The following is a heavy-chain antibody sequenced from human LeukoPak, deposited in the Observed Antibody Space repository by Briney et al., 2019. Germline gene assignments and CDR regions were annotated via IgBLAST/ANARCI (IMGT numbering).Heavy chain of an antibody. CDR3: ARLPYSSGWSPDY. CDR2: INAGNGNT. D-gene: IGHD6-19*01. V-gene: IGHV1-3*01. CDR1: GYTFTSYA. Sequence: ASVKVSCKAPGYTFTSYAMHWVRQAPGQRLEWMGWINAGNGNTKYSQKFQGRVTITRDTSASTAYMELSSLRSEDTAVYYCARLPYSSGWSPDYWGQGTLVPVSS. J-gene: IGHJ4*02.